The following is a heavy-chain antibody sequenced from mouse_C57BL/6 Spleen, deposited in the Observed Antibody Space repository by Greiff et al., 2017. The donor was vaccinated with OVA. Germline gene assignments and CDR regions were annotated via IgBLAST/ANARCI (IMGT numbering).Heavy chain of an antibody. CDR2: IDPSDSYT. J-gene: IGHJ3*01. V-gene: IGHV1-59*01. D-gene: IGHD3-2*02. Sequence: QVQLQQPGAELVRPGTSVKLSCKASGYTFTSYWMHWVKQRPGQGLEWIGVIDPSDSYTNYNQKFKGKATLTVDTSSSTAYMQLSSLTSEDSAVYYCARSGTAQAGDWFAYWGQGTLVTVSA. CDR3: ARSGTAQAGDWFAY. CDR1: GYTFTSYW.